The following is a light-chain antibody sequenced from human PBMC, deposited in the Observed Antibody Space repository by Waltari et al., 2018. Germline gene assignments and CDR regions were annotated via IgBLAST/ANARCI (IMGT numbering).Light chain of an antibody. CDR1: QRLENTDGNTY. J-gene: IGKJ3*01. CDR3: LQAPIT. V-gene: IGKV2-30*01. Sequence: DVVLTQSPLFLPVTLGQPASISCRSTQRLENTDGNTYLDWFLQRPGQSPRRLIYKVSERDSGVPDRFSGIGSGSNFTLKISRVEAEDVGVYYCLQAPITFGPGTRV. CDR2: KVS.